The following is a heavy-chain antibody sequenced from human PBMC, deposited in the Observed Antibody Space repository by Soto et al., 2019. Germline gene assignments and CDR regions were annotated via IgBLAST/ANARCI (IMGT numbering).Heavy chain of an antibody. CDR3: ARTIAAAGGRRYFDL. CDR1: GGSISSYY. V-gene: IGHV3-11*03. J-gene: IGHJ2*01. Sequence: LSLTCTVSGGSISSYYWSWIRQAPGKGLEWVSYISSSSSYKNYADSVKGRFTISRDNAKNSLYLQMNSLRAEDTAVYYCARTIAAAGGRRYFDLWGRGTLVTVSS. CDR2: ISSSSSYK. D-gene: IGHD6-13*01.